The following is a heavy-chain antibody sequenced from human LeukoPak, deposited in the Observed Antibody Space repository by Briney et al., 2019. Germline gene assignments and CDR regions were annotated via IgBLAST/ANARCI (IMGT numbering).Heavy chain of an antibody. CDR3: ARARPGAYCGTTSCFSDY. Sequence: ASVKVSCKASVYIFTIYGISWVRQGPGQGLEWVGWISAYNGNTKFAPNLQDRVTMTTDTSTATAYMELRSLRLNDTAVYFCARARPGAYCGTTSCFSDYWGQGTLVTVSS. D-gene: IGHD2-2*01. J-gene: IGHJ4*02. CDR2: ISAYNGNT. V-gene: IGHV1-18*01. CDR1: VYIFTIYG.